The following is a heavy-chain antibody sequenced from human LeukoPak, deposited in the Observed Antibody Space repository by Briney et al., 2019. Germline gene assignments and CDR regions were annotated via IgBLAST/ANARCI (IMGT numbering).Heavy chain of an antibody. CDR3: ARGGGYNWNSRAFDI. CDR2: IHYSGSS. V-gene: IGHV4-59*01. J-gene: IGHJ3*02. CDR1: GGSISFYY. D-gene: IGHD1-7*01. Sequence: SETLSLTCTVSGGSISFYYWSWVRQPPGKGLEWVGYIHYSGSSYYNPSLQSRVTISLDTSKNQFSLNMSSVTAAGTAVYYCARGGGYNWNSRAFDIWGQGTMVTVSS.